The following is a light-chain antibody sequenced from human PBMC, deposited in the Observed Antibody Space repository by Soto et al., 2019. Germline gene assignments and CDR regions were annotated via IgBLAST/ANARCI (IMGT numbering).Light chain of an antibody. Sequence: DIQMTQSPSSLSASVGDRVTITCRASQGISNYLAWYQQKPGKVPKLLIYAASTLQPGVPSRFSGSGSGTDFTLTISSLQPADVATYYCQKYNSVPPEAFGPGTKVDIK. CDR1: QGISNY. CDR2: AAS. V-gene: IGKV1-27*01. J-gene: IGKJ3*01. CDR3: QKYNSVPPEA.